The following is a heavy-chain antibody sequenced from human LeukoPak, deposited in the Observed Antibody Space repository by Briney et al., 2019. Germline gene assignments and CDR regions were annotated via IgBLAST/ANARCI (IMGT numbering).Heavy chain of an antibody. CDR2: ISYDGSNK. D-gene: IGHD3-9*01. J-gene: IGHJ4*02. Sequence: PGRSLRLSCAASGFTFSSYGMHWVRQAPGKGLEWVAVISYDGSNKYYADSVKGRFTISRDNSKNTLYLQMNSLRAEDTAVYYCAKDGRYFDWLFDYWGQGTLVTVSS. V-gene: IGHV3-30*18. CDR3: AKDGRYFDWLFDY. CDR1: GFTFSSYG.